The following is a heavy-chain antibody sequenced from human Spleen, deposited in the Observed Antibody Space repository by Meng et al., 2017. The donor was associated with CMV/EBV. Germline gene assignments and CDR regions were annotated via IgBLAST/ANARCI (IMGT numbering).Heavy chain of an antibody. V-gene: IGHV1-18*01. CDR1: GLVFINDG. J-gene: IGHJ4*02. CDR2: ISNYNDGT. Sequence: KAAGLVFINDGCNWVRQAPGQRPEWMGWISNYNDGTSYEKNFQGRVTLTTDTSTRTVYLEMRGLRFDDTAVYYCARSHGSSWFTFDSWGPGTLVTVSS. D-gene: IGHD6-13*01. CDR3: ARSHGSSWFTFDS.